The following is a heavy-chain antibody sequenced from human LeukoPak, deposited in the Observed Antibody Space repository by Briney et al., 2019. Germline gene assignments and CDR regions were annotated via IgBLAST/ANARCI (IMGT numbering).Heavy chain of an antibody. D-gene: IGHD3-10*02. J-gene: IGHJ6*04. CDR2: ISWNSGIV. CDR3: AELGITMIGGV. V-gene: IGHV3-9*01. Sequence: GGSLRLSCAASGFTFNDYAMHWVRQAPGKGLEWASHISWNSGIVGYADSVKGRFTISRDNAKNSLYLQMNSLRAEDTAVYYCAELGITMIGGVWGKGTTVTISS. CDR1: GFTFNDYA.